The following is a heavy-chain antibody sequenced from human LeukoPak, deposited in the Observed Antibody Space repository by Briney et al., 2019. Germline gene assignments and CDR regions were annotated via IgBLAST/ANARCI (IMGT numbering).Heavy chain of an antibody. Sequence: GGSLRLSCAASGFTVSSNYMSWVRQAPGKGLEWVSVIYSGGSTYYADSVKGRFTISRDNPKNTLYLQMNSLRAEDTAVYYCAREPYCGGDCYISYFDYWGQGTLVTVSS. CDR3: AREPYCGGDCYISYFDY. D-gene: IGHD2-21*02. CDR2: IYSGGST. J-gene: IGHJ4*02. CDR1: GFTVSSNY. V-gene: IGHV3-66*01.